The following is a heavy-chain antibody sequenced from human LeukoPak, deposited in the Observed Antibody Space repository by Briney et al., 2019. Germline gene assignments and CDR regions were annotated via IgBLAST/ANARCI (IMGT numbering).Heavy chain of an antibody. Sequence: SQTLSLTCTVSGGSISSGSYSWSWIQQPAEKGLEWIGRFYTSGSTNYNPSLKSRVTISLDTAKNQFSLRLSSVTAADTAVYYCARDWMEWEFPDAYDIWGQGTMVTVSS. CDR2: FYTSGST. J-gene: IGHJ3*02. D-gene: IGHD3-3*01. CDR1: GGSISSGSYS. V-gene: IGHV4-61*02. CDR3: ARDWMEWEFPDAYDI.